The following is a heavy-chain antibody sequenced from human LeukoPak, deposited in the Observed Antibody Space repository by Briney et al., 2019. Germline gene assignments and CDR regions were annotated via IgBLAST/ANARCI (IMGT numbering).Heavy chain of an antibody. CDR2: ISGSGGST. CDR1: RFTFSSYA. CDR3: AKDESLRSSGSYPYYFDY. Sequence: GGSLRLSCAASRFTFSSYAMSWVRQAPGKGLEWVSAISGSGGSTYYADSVKGRFTISRDNSKNTLYLQMNSLRAEDTAVYYCAKDESLRSSGSYPYYFDYWGQGTLVTVSS. D-gene: IGHD1-26*01. V-gene: IGHV3-23*01. J-gene: IGHJ4*02.